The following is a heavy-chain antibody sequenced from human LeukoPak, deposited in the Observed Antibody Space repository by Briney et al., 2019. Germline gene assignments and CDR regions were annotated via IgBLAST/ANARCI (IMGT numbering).Heavy chain of an antibody. D-gene: IGHD3-10*01. CDR1: GGSIGSGDYY. CDR2: IYYSGST. J-gene: IGHJ4*02. CDR3: ARSFPSYGFGELLRPMNFDY. Sequence: SETLSLTCTVSGGSIGSGDYYWSWIRQPPGKGLEWIGYIYYSGSTYYNPSLKSRVTISVDTSKNQFSLKLSSVTAADTAVYYCARSFPSYGFGELLRPMNFDYWGQGTLVTVSS. V-gene: IGHV4-30-4*08.